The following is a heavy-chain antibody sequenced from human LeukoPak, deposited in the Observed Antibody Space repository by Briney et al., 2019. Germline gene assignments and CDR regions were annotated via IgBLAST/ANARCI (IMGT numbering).Heavy chain of an antibody. J-gene: IGHJ5*02. CDR1: GGTFSSYA. CDR3: AKGGGSYRYNWFDP. V-gene: IGHV1-69*04. Sequence: GASVKVSCKASGGTFSSYAISWVRQAPGQGLEWMGRIIPILGIANYAQKFQGRVTITADKSTSTVYMELSSLRSEDTAVYYCAKGGGSYRYNWFDPWGQGTLVTVSS. D-gene: IGHD1-26*01. CDR2: IIPILGIA.